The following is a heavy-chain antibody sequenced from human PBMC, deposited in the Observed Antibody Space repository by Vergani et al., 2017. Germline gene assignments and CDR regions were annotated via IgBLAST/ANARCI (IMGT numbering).Heavy chain of an antibody. CDR2: IDHTGRP. CDR1: GGSFTSYH. J-gene: IGHJ6*03. Sequence: QVQLQQWGGGLLKPSETLSLTCVVNGGSFTSYHWTWIRQSPGEGLEWVGEIDHTGRPDYNPSLKSRLSMSVDKSRNQFSLTLTSVTATDTAIYFCARVNTETNGHLYYYSYMDVWGQGTAVTVS. CDR3: ARVNTETNGHLYYYSYMDV. V-gene: IGHV4-34*01. D-gene: IGHD4-11*01.